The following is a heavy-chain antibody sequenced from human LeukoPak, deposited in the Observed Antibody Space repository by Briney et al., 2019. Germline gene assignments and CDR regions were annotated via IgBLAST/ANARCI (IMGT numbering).Heavy chain of an antibody. Sequence: GGSLRLSCAASGFTFSSHDMHWVRQATGKGLEWVSSVATTGDTYYPASVKGRFAISRDNAKTSLYLQMNSLRAGDTAVYYCVRVARTFSAYDIWGQGTKVTVSS. V-gene: IGHV3-13*04. J-gene: IGHJ3*02. CDR1: GFTFSSHD. D-gene: IGHD3-16*01. CDR2: VATTGDT. CDR3: VRVARTFSAYDI.